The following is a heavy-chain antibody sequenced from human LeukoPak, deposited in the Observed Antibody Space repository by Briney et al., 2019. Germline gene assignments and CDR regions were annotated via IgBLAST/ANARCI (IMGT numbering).Heavy chain of an antibody. V-gene: IGHV4-34*01. CDR2: INHSGST. Sequence: PSETLSLTCAVYGGSFSGYYWSWIRQPPGKGLEWIGEINHSGSTNYNPSLKIRVTISVDTSKNQFSLKLSSVTAADTAVYYCAGGAAAGGDYWGQGTLVTVSS. CDR1: GGSFSGYY. D-gene: IGHD6-13*01. J-gene: IGHJ4*02. CDR3: AGGAAAGGDY.